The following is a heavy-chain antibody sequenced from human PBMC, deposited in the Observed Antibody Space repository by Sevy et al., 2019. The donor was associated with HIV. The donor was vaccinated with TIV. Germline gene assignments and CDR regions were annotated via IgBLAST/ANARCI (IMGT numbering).Heavy chain of an antibody. Sequence: GGSLRLSCEASGFRFNDYAIYWVRQAPGMGLDWVAVISYDASEEYYSDSVRGRFTLSRDKSTNTVHLQMTSLRPEDTAVYYCARGQDVFNIKSPHYWGQGTLVTVSS. V-gene: IGHV3-30*04. D-gene: IGHD2-15*01. CDR3: ARGQDVFNIKSPHY. J-gene: IGHJ4*02. CDR2: ISYDASEE. CDR1: GFRFNDYA.